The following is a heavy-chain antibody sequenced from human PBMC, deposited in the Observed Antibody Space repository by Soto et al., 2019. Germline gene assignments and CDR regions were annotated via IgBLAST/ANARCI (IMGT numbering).Heavy chain of an antibody. CDR3: AHYLLEFLNFDS. J-gene: IGHJ4*02. CDR1: GFSLSTSGVG. Sequence: QITLKESGPTLVKPTQTLTLTCTFSGFSLSTSGVGVGWIRQPPGKALEWLALIYWDADKRYTPSLKSRLTITKDTAKDQVVLTMSNMDPVDTATYYCAHYLLEFLNFDSWGQGTLVTVSS. D-gene: IGHD2-21*01. CDR2: IYWDADK. V-gene: IGHV2-5*02.